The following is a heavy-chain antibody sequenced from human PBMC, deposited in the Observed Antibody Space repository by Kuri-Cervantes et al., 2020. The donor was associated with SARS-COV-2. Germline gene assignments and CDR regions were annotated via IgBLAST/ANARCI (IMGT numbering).Heavy chain of an antibody. V-gene: IGHV3-21*01. CDR3: ARALPEGVGATSRRRGFDY. Sequence: GGSLRLSCAASGFPFNDYYFTWIRQAPGKGLEWVSSISSSSSYIYYADSVKGRFTISRDNAKNSLYLQMNSLRAEDTAVYYCARALPEGVGATSRRRGFDYWGQGTLVTVSS. D-gene: IGHD1-26*01. CDR2: ISSSSSYI. CDR1: GFPFNDYY. J-gene: IGHJ4*02.